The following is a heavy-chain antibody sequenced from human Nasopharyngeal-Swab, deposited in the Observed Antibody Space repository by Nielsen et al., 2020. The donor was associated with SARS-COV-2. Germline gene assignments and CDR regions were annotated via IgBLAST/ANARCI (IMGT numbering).Heavy chain of an antibody. V-gene: IGHV4-34*01. D-gene: IGHD4-17*01. CDR1: GGSFSGYY. Sequence: SETLSLTCAVYGGSFSGYYWSWIRQPPGKGLEWIGEINHSGSTNYNPSLKSRVTISVDTSKNQFSLKLSSVTAADTAAYYCARAYGDYHYWGQGTLVTVSS. J-gene: IGHJ4*02. CDR3: ARAYGDYHY. CDR2: INHSGST.